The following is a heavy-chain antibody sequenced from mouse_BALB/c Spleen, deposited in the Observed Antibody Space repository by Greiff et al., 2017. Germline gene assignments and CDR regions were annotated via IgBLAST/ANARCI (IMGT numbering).Heavy chain of an antibody. CDR3: ARIRDSTYYGRDYAMDY. CDR2: IWWNDNK. CDR1: GFSLSTYGIG. J-gene: IGHJ4*01. Sequence: QVTLKESGPGILQPSQTLSLTCSFSGFSLSTYGIGVGWIRQPSGKGLEWLAHIWWNDNKYYNTALKSRLTISKDTSNNQVFLKIASVDTADTATYYCARIRDSTYYGRDYAMDYWGQGTSVTVSS. V-gene: IGHV8-11*01. D-gene: IGHD1-1*01.